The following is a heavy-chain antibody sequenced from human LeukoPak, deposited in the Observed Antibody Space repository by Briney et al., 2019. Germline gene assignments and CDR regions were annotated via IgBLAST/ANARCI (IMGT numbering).Heavy chain of an antibody. V-gene: IGHV4-34*01. CDR2: INHSGST. J-gene: IGHJ3*02. CDR3: AVEVVAGAFDI. Sequence: SETLSLPCAVYGGSFSGYYWSWIRQPPGKGLEWIGEINHSGSTNYNPSLKSRVTISVDTSKNQFSLKLSSVTAADTAVYYCAVEVVAGAFDIWGQGTMVTVSS. CDR1: GGSFSGYY. D-gene: IGHD2-15*01.